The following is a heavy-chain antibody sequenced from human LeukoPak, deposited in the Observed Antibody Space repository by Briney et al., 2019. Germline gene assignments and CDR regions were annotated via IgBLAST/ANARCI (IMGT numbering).Heavy chain of an antibody. Sequence: GASVKVSCQASGYTFTSHSTHWVRQAPGQRLEWMGWINTGNGNTKYSQKFQGRVTVTRDTSASTAYMELSSLRSEDTAVYYCARCGYSDGWSCDHWGQETLVTVSS. CDR3: ARCGYSDGWSCDH. V-gene: IGHV1-3*04. D-gene: IGHD5-18*01. CDR2: INTGNGNT. CDR1: GYTFTSHS. J-gene: IGHJ5*02.